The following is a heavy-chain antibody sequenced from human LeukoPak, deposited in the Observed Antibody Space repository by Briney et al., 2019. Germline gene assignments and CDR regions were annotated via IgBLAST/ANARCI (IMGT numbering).Heavy chain of an antibody. J-gene: IGHJ6*03. Sequence: GGSLRLSCAASGFTFSSYSMNWVRQAPGKGLEWVSSISSSSYIYYADSVKGRFTISRDNAKNSLYLQMNSLRAEDTAVYYCARDRSMVRGYMDVWGKGTTVTVSS. V-gene: IGHV3-21*01. CDR2: ISSSSYI. CDR1: GFTFSSYS. CDR3: ARDRSMVRGYMDV. D-gene: IGHD3-10*01.